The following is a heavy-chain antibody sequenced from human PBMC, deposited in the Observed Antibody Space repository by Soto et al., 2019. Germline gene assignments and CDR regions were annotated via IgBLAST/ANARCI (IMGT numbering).Heavy chain of an antibody. CDR3: VRDKTTGLFDY. CDR2: INHSGST. Sequence: QVQLQQWGAGLLKPSETLSLTCAVYGGSFSGYYWTWIRQPPGKGLEWIGEINHSGSTNYNPSLKSRANRSVDTSKNQFSLKLPSVTAAGTAVYYCVRDKTTGLFDYWGQGTLVNVSS. V-gene: IGHV4-34*01. CDR1: GGSFSGYY. J-gene: IGHJ4*02. D-gene: IGHD1-7*01.